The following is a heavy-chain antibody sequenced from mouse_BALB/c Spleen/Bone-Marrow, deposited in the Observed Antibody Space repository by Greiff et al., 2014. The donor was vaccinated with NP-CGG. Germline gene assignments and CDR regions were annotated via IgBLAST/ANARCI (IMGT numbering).Heavy chain of an antibody. V-gene: IGHV1-82*01. CDR2: IYPGDGDT. D-gene: IGHD1-1*01. CDR1: GYAFSSSW. CDR3: ARSAYYGSSYGAMDY. Sequence: VKLVESGPKLVKPGASVKISCTGSGYAFSSSWMNWVKQRPGQGLEWIGRIYPGDGDTNSNGRFKGKATLTADRSSNTAYMQLSSLTSVDSAVYFCARSAYYGSSYGAMDYWGQGTSVTVSS. J-gene: IGHJ4*01.